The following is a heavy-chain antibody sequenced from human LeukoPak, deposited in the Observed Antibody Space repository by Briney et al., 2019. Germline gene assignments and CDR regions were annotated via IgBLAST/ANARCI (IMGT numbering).Heavy chain of an antibody. CDR2: IHNSGTT. CDR3: ARRYYYNLGSFPFDF. V-gene: IGHV4-34*01. CDR1: GGPFSGYF. D-gene: IGHD3-10*01. J-gene: IGHJ4*02. Sequence: PSETLSLTCAVSGGPFSGYFWSWIRQSSGKGLEWIGEIHNSGTTNYNPSLNSRVTISENTSKNQFYLNLSSVTAADTAVYYCARRYYYNLGSFPFDFWGQGTLVTVSS.